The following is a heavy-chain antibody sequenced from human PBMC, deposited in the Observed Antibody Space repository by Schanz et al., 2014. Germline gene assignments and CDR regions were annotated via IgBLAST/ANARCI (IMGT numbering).Heavy chain of an antibody. CDR2: IGNGGVTI. J-gene: IGHJ4*02. V-gene: IGHV3-11*01. CDR3: ARKVVATIGGYYDN. Sequence: QVQLVDSGGGLVKPGGSLRLSCTASGFPFSDYFMAWIRQPPGRGLEWVSYIGNGGVTIYYADSVKGRFTISRDNSKNTLYLQMNSLRPEDTAVYYCARKVVATIGGYYDNWGQGTLVIVSS. D-gene: IGHD5-12*01. CDR1: GFPFSDYF.